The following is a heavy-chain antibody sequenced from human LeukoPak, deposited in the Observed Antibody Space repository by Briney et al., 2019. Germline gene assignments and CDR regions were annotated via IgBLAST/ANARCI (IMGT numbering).Heavy chain of an antibody. CDR1: GFIFSAST. CDR3: IKVAGGF. D-gene: IGHD3-16*01. J-gene: IGHJ4*02. Sequence: PGWSLRLSCAASGFIFSASTIHWVRQASGKGLEWIGHIRSKPHSYATAYAASVKGRFTISRDDSKNTAYLQMNSLKTEDTAVYYCIKVAGGFWGQGTLVTVSS. V-gene: IGHV3-73*01. CDR2: IRSKPHSYAT.